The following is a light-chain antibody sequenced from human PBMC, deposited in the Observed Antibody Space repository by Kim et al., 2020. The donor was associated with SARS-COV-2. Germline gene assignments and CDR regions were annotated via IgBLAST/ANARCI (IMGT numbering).Light chain of an antibody. CDR3: GTWXSSLXAGX. V-gene: IGLV1-51*01. CDR2: DXN. J-gene: IGLJ3*02. Sequence: KVTISCSXSSSXXGXXXVSXXQQXXXTAPKLXIYDXNKRPSGIPDRFSGSKSGTSATLGITGLQTGXXADYYCGTWXSSLXAGXFGXGTXLTXL. CDR1: SSXXGXXX.